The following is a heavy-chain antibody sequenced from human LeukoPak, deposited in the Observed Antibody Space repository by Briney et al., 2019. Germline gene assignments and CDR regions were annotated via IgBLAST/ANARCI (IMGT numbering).Heavy chain of an antibody. V-gene: IGHV4-59*01. CDR2: IYYSGST. CDR3: ARADVDTAMVYFDY. Sequence: SETLSLTCTVSSGSISSYYWSWIRQPPGKGLEWIGDIYYSGSTNYNPSLKSRVTISVDTSKNQFSLKLSSVTAADTAVYYCARADVDTAMVYFDYWGQGTLVTVSS. D-gene: IGHD5-18*01. CDR1: SGSISSYY. J-gene: IGHJ4*02.